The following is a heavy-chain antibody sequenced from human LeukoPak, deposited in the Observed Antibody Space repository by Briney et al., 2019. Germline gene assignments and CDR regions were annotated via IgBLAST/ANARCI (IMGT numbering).Heavy chain of an antibody. CDR3: ARAADGDHEEYYFDY. CDR1: GGSIRSRDYS. J-gene: IGHJ4*02. Sequence: SQTLSIICAVSGGSIRSRDYSWSWIRQPPGKGLEWIGYIYHSGSTYYNPSLKSRVTISVDRSKNQFSLKLNSVTAADTAVYYCARAADGDHEEYYFDYWGQGTLVTVSP. D-gene: IGHD4-17*01. V-gene: IGHV4-30-2*01. CDR2: IYHSGST.